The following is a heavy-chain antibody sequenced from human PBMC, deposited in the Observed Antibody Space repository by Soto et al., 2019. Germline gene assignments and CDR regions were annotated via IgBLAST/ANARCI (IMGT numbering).Heavy chain of an antibody. J-gene: IGHJ4*02. Sequence: GGSLRLSCVASGFPFSSNAMGWVRQAPGRGLEWISGVSGGGGRTYYADSVKGRFTISRDNSKDTLYLQMSSLRAEDTAKYYCAKIAEAVAGTVYGYWGQGTLVTVSS. CDR3: AKIAEAVAGTVYGY. D-gene: IGHD6-19*01. CDR1: GFPFSSNA. CDR2: VSGGGGRT. V-gene: IGHV3-23*01.